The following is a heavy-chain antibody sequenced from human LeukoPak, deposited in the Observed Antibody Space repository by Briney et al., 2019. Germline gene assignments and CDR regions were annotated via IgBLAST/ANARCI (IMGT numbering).Heavy chain of an antibody. J-gene: IGHJ4*02. CDR3: VRIQTNWNYEEFYFDY. Sequence: GASVKVSCKASGYTFTSYGISWVRQAPGQGLEWMGWISAYNGNTNYAQKLQGRVTMTTDTSTSTAYMELRSLRSDDTAVYYCVRIQTNWNYEEFYFDYWGQGTLVTVSS. CDR1: GYTFTSYG. V-gene: IGHV1-18*01. D-gene: IGHD1-7*01. CDR2: ISAYNGNT.